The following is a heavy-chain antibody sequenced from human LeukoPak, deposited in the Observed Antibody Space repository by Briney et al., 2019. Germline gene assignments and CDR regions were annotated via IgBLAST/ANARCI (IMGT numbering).Heavy chain of an antibody. CDR2: ISSSSSTI. Sequence: GGSLRLSCAASRFTFSRYSFNWVRQAPGKGLEWVSYISSSSSTISYAVSVKGRFTISRDNAKNSLYLQMNSLRDEDTAVYYCARDGYGDYLFDYWGQGTLVTVSS. J-gene: IGHJ4*02. D-gene: IGHD4-17*01. V-gene: IGHV3-48*02. CDR1: RFTFSRYS. CDR3: ARDGYGDYLFDY.